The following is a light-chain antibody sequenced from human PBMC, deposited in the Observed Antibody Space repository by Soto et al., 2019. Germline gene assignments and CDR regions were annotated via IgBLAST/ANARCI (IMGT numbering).Light chain of an antibody. V-gene: IGKV3-20*01. CDR3: QQYGSSPQT. J-gene: IGKJ1*01. CDR2: RTS. CDR1: QSISSN. Sequence: EIVMAQSPATLSLSPGERATLSCRASQSISSNLAWYQQKPGQAPRLLIFRTSSRATGIPDRFSGSGSGTDFTLTISRLEPEDFAVYYCQQYGSSPQTFGQGTKVDIK.